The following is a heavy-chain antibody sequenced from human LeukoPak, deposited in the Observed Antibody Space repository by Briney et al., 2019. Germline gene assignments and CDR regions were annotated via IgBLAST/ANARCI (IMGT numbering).Heavy chain of an antibody. CDR1: GFXFSSYG. Sequence: GRSLRLSCAASGFXFSSYGMHWVRQAPGKGLEWVAVIWYDGSNKYYADSVKGRFTISRDNSKNTLYLQMNSLRAEDTAVYYCARDELTMVRGVIITELGYYYYYGMDVWGQGTTVTVSS. CDR2: IWYDGSNK. D-gene: IGHD3-10*01. V-gene: IGHV3-33*01. J-gene: IGHJ6*02. CDR3: ARDELTMVRGVIITELGYYYYYGMDV.